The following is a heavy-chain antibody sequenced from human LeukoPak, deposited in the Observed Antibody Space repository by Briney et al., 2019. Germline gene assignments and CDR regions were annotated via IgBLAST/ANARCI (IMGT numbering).Heavy chain of an antibody. Sequence: AGGSQRLSCAASGFTFSSYEMNWVRQAPGKGLEWVAVISYDGSNKYYADSVKGRFTISRDNAKNSLYLQMNSLRAEDTAVYYCAREPTYTSSWYTTCDSWGQGTLVTVSS. D-gene: IGHD6-13*01. CDR2: ISYDGSNK. J-gene: IGHJ5*01. CDR1: GFTFSSYE. V-gene: IGHV3-30*04. CDR3: AREPTYTSSWYTTCDS.